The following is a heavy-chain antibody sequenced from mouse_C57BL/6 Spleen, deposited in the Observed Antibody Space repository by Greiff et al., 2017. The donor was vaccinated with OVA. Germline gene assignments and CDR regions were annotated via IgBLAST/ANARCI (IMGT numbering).Heavy chain of an antibody. CDR3: AREGTIVDFDY. Sequence: QVQLQQSGPELVKPGASVKISCKASGYAFSSSWMNWVKQRPGKGLEWIGRIYPGDGDTNYNGKFKGKATLTADKSSSTAYMQLSSLTSEDSAVYFCAREGTIVDFDYRGQGTTLTVSS. CDR2: IYPGDGDT. CDR1: GYAFSSSW. D-gene: IGHD2-12*01. V-gene: IGHV1-82*01. J-gene: IGHJ2*01.